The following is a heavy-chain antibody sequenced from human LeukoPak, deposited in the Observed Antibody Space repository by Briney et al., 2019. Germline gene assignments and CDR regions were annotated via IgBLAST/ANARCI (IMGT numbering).Heavy chain of an antibody. CDR2: IYTSGST. D-gene: IGHD1-26*01. CDR1: GGSISSYY. Sequence: PSETLSLTCTVSGGSISSYYWSWIRQPAGKGLEWIGRIYTSGSTNYKPSLKSRVTISVDTSKNQFSLKLSSVIAADTALYYCVKIKPGGASFDYWGQGTLVTVSS. V-gene: IGHV4-4*07. J-gene: IGHJ4*02. CDR3: VKIKPGGASFDY.